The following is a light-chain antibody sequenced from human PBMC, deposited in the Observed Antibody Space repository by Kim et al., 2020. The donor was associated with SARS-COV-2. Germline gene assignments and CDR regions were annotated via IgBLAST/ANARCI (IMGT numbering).Light chain of an antibody. CDR3: QSYDSSNQV. Sequence: KTVTISCTRSSGSIASNYVQWYQQRPGSAPTTVIYEDNQRPSGVPDRFSGSIDSSSNSASLTISGLKTEDEADYYCQSYDSSNQVFGGGTKLTVL. CDR2: EDN. J-gene: IGLJ2*01. CDR1: SGSIASNY. V-gene: IGLV6-57*03.